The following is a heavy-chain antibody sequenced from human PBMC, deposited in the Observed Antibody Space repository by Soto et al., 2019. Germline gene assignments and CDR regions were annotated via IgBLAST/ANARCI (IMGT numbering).Heavy chain of an antibody. CDR1: GFTFNIYA. J-gene: IGHJ6*02. V-gene: IGHV3-30-3*01. CDR3: AREDDYGYRYINYGLDV. CDR2: ISFDGTKK. D-gene: IGHD4-17*01. Sequence: QAQLVESGGGMVQPGRSLRLSCAASGFTFNIYALHWVRQAPGKGLEWVAVISFDGTKKYYSDSVKGRFTISRDNLKNTLYLQMNNLRVDDAALYFCAREDDYGYRYINYGLDVWGQGTTVTVSS.